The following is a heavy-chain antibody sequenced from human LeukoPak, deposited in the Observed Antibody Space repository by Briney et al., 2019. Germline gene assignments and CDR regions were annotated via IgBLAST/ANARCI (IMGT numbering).Heavy chain of an antibody. Sequence: ASGKVSFKGSGYSFTGYYMHWVRQAPGQGLDWMGWINPNSGGTNYAQRFQGRVNMARDKPISTAYMERSRLRPDDTAVYYCARVPRGSSFDHWGQGTLVTVSS. CDR3: ARVPRGSSFDH. V-gene: IGHV1-2*02. J-gene: IGHJ4*02. CDR1: GYSFTGYY. D-gene: IGHD1-26*01. CDR2: INPNSGGT.